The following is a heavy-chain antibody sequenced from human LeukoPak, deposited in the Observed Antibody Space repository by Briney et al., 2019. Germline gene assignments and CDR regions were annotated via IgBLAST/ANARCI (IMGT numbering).Heavy chain of an antibody. CDR3: ARVAYYGDFYYYYYMDV. CDR2: IYSGGST. Sequence: GGSLRLSCAASGFTVSSNYMSWVRQAPGKVLEWVSVIYSGGSTYYADSVKGRFTISRDNSKNTLYLQMNSLRAEDTAVYYCARVAYYGDFYYYYYMDVWGKGTTVTISS. D-gene: IGHD4-17*01. J-gene: IGHJ6*03. CDR1: GFTVSSNY. V-gene: IGHV3-66*01.